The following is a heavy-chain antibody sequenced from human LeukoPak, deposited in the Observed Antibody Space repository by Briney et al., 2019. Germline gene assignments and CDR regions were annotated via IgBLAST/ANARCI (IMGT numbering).Heavy chain of an antibody. D-gene: IGHD6-19*01. Sequence: PGGSLRLSCAASGFTFSNYAMSWVRQAPGKGLEWVSAISGSGGSTDYADSVKGRFTISIDNSKNTLYLQMTSLRAEDTAVYYCARYFSGWSWGYWGQGTLVTVSS. CDR2: ISGSGGST. CDR1: GFTFSNYA. V-gene: IGHV3-23*01. J-gene: IGHJ4*02. CDR3: ARYFSGWSWGY.